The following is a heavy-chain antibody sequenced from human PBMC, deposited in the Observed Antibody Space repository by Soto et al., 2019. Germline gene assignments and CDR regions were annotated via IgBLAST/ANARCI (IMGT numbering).Heavy chain of an antibody. Sequence: PSETLSLTCAVYGGSFSGYYWSWIRQPPGKGLEWIGEINHSGSTNYNPSLKSRVTISVDTSKNQFSLKLSSVTAADTAVYYCAREYTFLNLDYGGQAPLVTVPS. CDR2: INHSGST. CDR3: AREYTFLNLDY. D-gene: IGHD3-3*01. V-gene: IGHV4-34*01. CDR1: GGSFSGYY. J-gene: IGHJ4*02.